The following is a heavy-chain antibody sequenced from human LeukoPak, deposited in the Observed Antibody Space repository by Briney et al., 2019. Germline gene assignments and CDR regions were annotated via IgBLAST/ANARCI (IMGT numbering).Heavy chain of an antibody. D-gene: IGHD5-24*01. CDR2: VYTSGTT. J-gene: IGHJ4*02. CDR3: ARQDGYNIDY. Sequence: PSETLSLPCTVSGGSINSYYWSWIRQPPGQGLEWIGYVYTSGTTNYNPSLKSRVTMSVDTSKNQFSLKLSSVTAADTAVYYCARQDGYNIDYWGQGTLVTVSS. V-gene: IGHV4-4*09. CDR1: GGSINSYY.